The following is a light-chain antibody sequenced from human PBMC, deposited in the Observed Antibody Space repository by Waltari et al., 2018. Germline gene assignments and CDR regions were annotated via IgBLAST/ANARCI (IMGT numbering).Light chain of an antibody. CDR3: QQYNSLPLT. V-gene: IGKV1-33*01. CDR1: QDIGNY. CDR2: FTS. J-gene: IGKJ4*01. Sequence: DIQMSQSPSSLSASVGDRVTITCQASQDIGNYLNWFQQKPGKAPKLLIYFTSNLETWVPSRFSGRGSGTAFTFTISSLQPEDFATYYCQQYNSLPLTFGGGTKVDIK.